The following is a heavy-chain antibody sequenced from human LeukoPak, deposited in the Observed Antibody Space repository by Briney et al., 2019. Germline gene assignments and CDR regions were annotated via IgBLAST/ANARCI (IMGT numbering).Heavy chain of an antibody. Sequence: ASVKVSCKASGYTFTSYAMHWVRQAPGQRLEWMGWINAGNGNTKYSQEFQGRVTITRDTSASTVYMELSSLRSEDTAVYYCASPDYYDSSGKLDYWGQGTLVTVSS. CDR3: ASPDYYDSSGKLDY. V-gene: IGHV1-3*03. CDR1: GYTFTSYA. D-gene: IGHD3-22*01. CDR2: INAGNGNT. J-gene: IGHJ4*02.